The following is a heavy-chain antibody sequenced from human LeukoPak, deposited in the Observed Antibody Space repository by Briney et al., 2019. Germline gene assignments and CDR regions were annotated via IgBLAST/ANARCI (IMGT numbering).Heavy chain of an antibody. CDR2: SRNKANSYTT. CDR1: GFTFSDHY. V-gene: IGHV3-72*01. D-gene: IGHD3-22*01. CDR3: AKELYYYDSSGSFDY. J-gene: IGHJ4*02. Sequence: GGSLRLSCAASGFTFSDHYIDWVRQAPGKGLQWVGRSRNKANSYTTEYAASVKGRFIISRDDSESSLYLQMNSLTAEDTAVYYCAKELYYYDSSGSFDYWGQGTLVTVSS.